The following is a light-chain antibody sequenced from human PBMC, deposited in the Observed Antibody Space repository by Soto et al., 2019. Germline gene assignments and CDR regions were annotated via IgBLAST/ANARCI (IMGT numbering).Light chain of an antibody. CDR1: SSNIGAGYD. Sequence: QSVLTQTPSVSGAPGQTITMSCTGSSSNIGAGYDVHWYQQVPGAAPRLLIYADNNRPSGVPDRFSASKSGTSASLAITGLQGEDEANYYCQSYDTSLSGVIFGEGTKLTVL. V-gene: IGLV1-40*01. J-gene: IGLJ2*01. CDR3: QSYDTSLSGVI. CDR2: ADN.